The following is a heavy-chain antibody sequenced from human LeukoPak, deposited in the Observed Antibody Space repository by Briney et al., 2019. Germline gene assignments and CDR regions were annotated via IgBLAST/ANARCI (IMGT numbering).Heavy chain of an antibody. Sequence: ASETLSLTCAVYGGSFSGYYWSWIRQPPGKGLEWIGEINHSGSTNYNPSLKSRVTISVDTSKNQFALKLSSLTAADTAVYYCARRRRPLYYDILTGYTGAFDIWGQGTMVTVSS. CDR1: GGSFSGYY. CDR3: ARRRRPLYYDILTGYTGAFDI. J-gene: IGHJ3*02. D-gene: IGHD3-9*01. CDR2: INHSGST. V-gene: IGHV4-34*01.